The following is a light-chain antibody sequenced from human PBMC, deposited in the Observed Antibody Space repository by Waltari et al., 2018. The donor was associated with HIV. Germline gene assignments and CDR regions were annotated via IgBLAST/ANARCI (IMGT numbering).Light chain of an antibody. Sequence: QSVLTQPASVSGSPGQSITISCTGSSRAIGNYNYVSWYQQHPGKAPKLLIYEVTNRPSGISNRFSGSKSGNTASLTISGLHLEDESDYYCSSYTSVNTRVFGGGTKLTVL. CDR1: SRAIGNYNY. J-gene: IGLJ3*02. CDR3: SSYTSVNTRV. V-gene: IGLV2-14*01. CDR2: EVT.